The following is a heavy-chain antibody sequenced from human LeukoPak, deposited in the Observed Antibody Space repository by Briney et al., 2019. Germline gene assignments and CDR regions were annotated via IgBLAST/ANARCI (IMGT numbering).Heavy chain of an antibody. CDR3: ARGKRGSWPAAMDGPDYYYYGMDV. CDR2: ISYDGSNK. CDR1: GFTFSSYA. V-gene: IGHV3-30-3*01. D-gene: IGHD2-2*01. J-gene: IGHJ6*02. Sequence: GGSLRLSCAASGFTFSSYAMHWVRQAPGKGLEWVAVISYDGSNKYYADSVKGRFTISRDNSKNTLYLQMNSLRAEDTAVYYCARGKRGSWPAAMDGPDYYYYGMDVWGQGTTVTVSS.